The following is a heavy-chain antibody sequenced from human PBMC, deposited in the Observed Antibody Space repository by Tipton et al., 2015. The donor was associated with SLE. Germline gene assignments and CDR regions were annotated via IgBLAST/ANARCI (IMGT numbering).Heavy chain of an antibody. CDR3: ASLVVVPAELGIGATEAIDF. CDR2: IHHNGFT. CDR1: GGSISSGSFS. Sequence: TLSLTCAVSGGSISSGSFSWSWIRQPPGKGLEWIGYIHHNGFTYNTPSLKSRVSISMDTSNNQFSLKLNFVTAADTAVYYCASLVVVPAELGIGATEAIDFWGQGTLVTVSS. V-gene: IGHV4-30-2*01. J-gene: IGHJ4*02. D-gene: IGHD7-27*01.